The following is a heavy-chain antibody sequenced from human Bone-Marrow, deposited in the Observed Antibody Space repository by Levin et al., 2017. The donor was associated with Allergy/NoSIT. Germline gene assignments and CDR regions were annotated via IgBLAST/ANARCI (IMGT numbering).Heavy chain of an antibody. Sequence: GGSLRLSCAASGFTFSSYAMHWVRQAPGKGLEWVAVISYDGSNKYYADSVKGRFTISRDNSKNTLYLQMNSLRAEDTAVYYCARSQEGDSSGYYFDFDYWGQGTLVTVSS. D-gene: IGHD3-22*01. CDR3: ARSQEGDSSGYYFDFDY. CDR1: GFTFSSYA. V-gene: IGHV3-30*04. J-gene: IGHJ4*02. CDR2: ISYDGSNK.